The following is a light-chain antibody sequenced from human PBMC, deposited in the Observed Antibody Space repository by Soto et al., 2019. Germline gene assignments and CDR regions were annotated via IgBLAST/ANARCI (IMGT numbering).Light chain of an antibody. V-gene: IGKV3-11*01. CDR2: DAS. J-gene: IGKJ5*01. Sequence: SVTQGASVTPSCRASHSFNGLVAWYQQKPGQAPRLLIYDASTGATGIPARFSGSGSGTEFILTISSLEPEDSAVYYCQQRNMWPITFGQGTRLEIK. CDR3: QQRNMWPIT. CDR1: HSFNGL.